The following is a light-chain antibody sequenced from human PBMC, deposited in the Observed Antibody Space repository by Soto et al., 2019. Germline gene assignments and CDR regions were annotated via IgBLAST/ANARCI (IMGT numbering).Light chain of an antibody. J-gene: IGKJ4*01. CDR2: GAS. V-gene: IGKV3-20*01. CDR3: KQYGSSPLT. CDR1: QSLGSSY. Sequence: EIVLTQSPGTLSLSPGERATLSCRASQSLGSSYLAWYQQKPGQAPRLLIYGASNRATGIPERFSGSGSGTDFTLTISRLEPEDFAVYYCKQYGSSPLTFGGGTKVEIK.